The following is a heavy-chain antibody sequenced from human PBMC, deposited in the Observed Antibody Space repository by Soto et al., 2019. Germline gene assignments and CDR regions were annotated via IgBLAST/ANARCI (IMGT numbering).Heavy chain of an antibody. CDR1: GFSFSTTGMG. CDR3: VHRHYYGSGRPDVDA. J-gene: IGHJ6*02. V-gene: IGHV2-5*02. Sequence: QITLKESGPTLVRPTETLTLTCSFSGFSFSTTGMGVGWVRQPPGEALEWLALLDWADAKRYSPSLKSRLTTTSDAPKNQVLLIMTSMDVVDTATYYCVHRHYYGSGRPDVDAWGQGITVTVSS. D-gene: IGHD3-10*01. CDR2: LDWADAK.